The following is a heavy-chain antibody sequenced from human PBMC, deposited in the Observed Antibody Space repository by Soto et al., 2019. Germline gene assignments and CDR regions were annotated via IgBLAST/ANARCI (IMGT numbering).Heavy chain of an antibody. D-gene: IGHD2-15*01. V-gene: IGHV1-69*06. CDR3: ARGAECRGYCLKKFTWLAP. CDR2: IITIFDSP. CDR1: GGSFSTYA. J-gene: IGHJ5*02. Sequence: QVQLVQSGAEVKKPGSSVRVSCKASGGSFSTYAFSWVRQAPGHGLEWMGGIITIFDSPYYAQNFQGRVTIAADRSTSTVYMELSSLTPEDTAVYYCARGAECRGYCLKKFTWLAPWGQGTLVTVSS.